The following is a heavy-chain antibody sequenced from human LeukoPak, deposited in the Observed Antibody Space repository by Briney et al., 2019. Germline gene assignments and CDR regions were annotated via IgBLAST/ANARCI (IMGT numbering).Heavy chain of an antibody. V-gene: IGHV4-39*01. D-gene: IGHD6-25*01. CDR2: IHYSGST. CDR1: GGSIRSSIYH. Sequence: SETLSLTCTVSGGSIRSSIYHWGWVRQPPGKGLEWIGNIHYSGSTSYNPSLKSRVTISVDTSNNQFSLKLSSVTAADTAVFYCARLTGRDSSDWPYFQYWGQGALVTVSA. CDR3: ARLTGRDSSDWPYFQY. J-gene: IGHJ4*01.